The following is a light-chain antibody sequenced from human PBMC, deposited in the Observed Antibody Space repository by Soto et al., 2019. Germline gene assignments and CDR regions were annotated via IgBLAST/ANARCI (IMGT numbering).Light chain of an antibody. Sequence: TQSPATLSASPGEGATLSCRASHSIASNLAWYQQKPGKAPKLLLYGASTMQTGVPSRFSGSGSGTDFTLTISSLQPEDFATYYCQQHNSNPLTFGGGTKVDIK. CDR1: HSIASN. V-gene: IGKV1-9*01. CDR2: GAS. CDR3: QQHNSNPLT. J-gene: IGKJ4*01.